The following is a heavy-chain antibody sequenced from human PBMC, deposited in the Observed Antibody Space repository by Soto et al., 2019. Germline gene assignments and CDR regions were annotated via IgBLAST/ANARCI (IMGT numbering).Heavy chain of an antibody. CDR3: ARGRPTYYDYIWGSYRSSTKDDY. CDR1: GYTFTSYD. CDR2: MNPNSGNT. D-gene: IGHD3-16*02. J-gene: IGHJ4*01. Sequence: ASVKVSCKASGYTFTSYDINWVRQATGQGLEWMGWMNPNSGNTGYAQKFQGRVTMTRNTSISTAYMELSSLRSEDTAVYYCARGRPTYYDYIWGSYRSSTKDDYWGQ. V-gene: IGHV1-8*01.